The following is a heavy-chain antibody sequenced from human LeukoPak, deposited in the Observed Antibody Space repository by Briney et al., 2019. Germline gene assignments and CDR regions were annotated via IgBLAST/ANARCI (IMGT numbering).Heavy chain of an antibody. D-gene: IGHD5-12*01. CDR1: GGSISSSNW. Sequence: SETLSLTCAVSGGSISSSNWWSWVRQPPGKGLEWIGEVYHSGSTNYNPSLKSRVTISVDKSKNQFSLKLSSVTAADTAVYYCARDGDIVATSNAFDIWGQGTMVTVSS. J-gene: IGHJ3*02. CDR2: VYHSGST. CDR3: ARDGDIVATSNAFDI. V-gene: IGHV4-4*02.